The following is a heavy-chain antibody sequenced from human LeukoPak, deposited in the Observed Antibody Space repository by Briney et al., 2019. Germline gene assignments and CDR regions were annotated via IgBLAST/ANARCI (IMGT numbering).Heavy chain of an antibody. CDR2: ISGSGGST. Sequence: GGSLRLSCAASGFTFSSYAMSWVRQAPGKGLEWVSAISGSGGSTYYADSVKGRFTISRDNSKNTLYLQMNSLRAEDTAVYYCARDNGDYVWGSYRPGYGMDVWGQGTTVTVSS. V-gene: IGHV3-23*01. CDR1: GFTFSSYA. D-gene: IGHD3-16*02. CDR3: ARDNGDYVWGSYRPGYGMDV. J-gene: IGHJ6*02.